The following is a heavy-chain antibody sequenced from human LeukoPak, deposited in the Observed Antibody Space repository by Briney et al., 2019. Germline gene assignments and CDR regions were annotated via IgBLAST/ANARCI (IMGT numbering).Heavy chain of an antibody. CDR1: GFTVSSNY. Sequence: GGSLRLSCAASGFTVSSNYMSWVRQAPGKGLEWVSVIYSGGSTYYADSVKGRFTISRDNSKNTLYLQMNSLRAVDTAVYYCARDSGYDSPVDYWGQGTLVTVSS. J-gene: IGHJ4*02. CDR2: IYSGGST. CDR3: ARDSGYDSPVDY. D-gene: IGHD5-12*01. V-gene: IGHV3-66*02.